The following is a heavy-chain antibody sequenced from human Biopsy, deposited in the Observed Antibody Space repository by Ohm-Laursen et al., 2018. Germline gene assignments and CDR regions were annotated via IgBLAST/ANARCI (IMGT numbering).Heavy chain of an antibody. J-gene: IGHJ4*02. D-gene: IGHD2-2*01. CDR3: ARMPHFDY. V-gene: IGHV4-59*07. CDR2: IYYTGST. Sequence: PSDTLSLTCTVSRDSISNYYWTWIRQSPGKGLEWIGYIYYTGSTNYNPSVKSRVTISVDTSKNQFSLKLNSVTAADTAVYFCARMPHFDYWGQEILVTVSS. CDR1: RDSISNYY.